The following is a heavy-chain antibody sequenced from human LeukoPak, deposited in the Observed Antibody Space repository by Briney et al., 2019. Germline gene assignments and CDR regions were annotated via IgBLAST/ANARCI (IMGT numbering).Heavy chain of an antibody. CDR3: AKANCGGDCYSWDFDY. CDR2: ISGSGGST. CDR1: GFTFSSYA. Sequence: PGGSLRPSCAASGFTFSSYAMSWVRQAPGKGLEWVSAISGSGGSTYYADSVKGRFTISRDNSKNTLYLQMNSLRAEDTAVYYCAKANCGGDCYSWDFDYWGQGTLVTVSS. V-gene: IGHV3-23*01. D-gene: IGHD2-21*02. J-gene: IGHJ4*02.